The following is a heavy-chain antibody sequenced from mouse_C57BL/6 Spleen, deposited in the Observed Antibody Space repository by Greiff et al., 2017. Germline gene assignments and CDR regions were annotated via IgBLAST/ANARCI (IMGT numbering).Heavy chain of an antibody. CDR2: IYPRDGST. CDR3: ARGGTYWYFDV. CDR1: GYTFTSYD. V-gene: IGHV1-85*01. D-gene: IGHD3-3*01. J-gene: IGHJ1*03. Sequence: LVESGPELVKPGASVKLSCKASGYTFTSYDINWVKQRPGQGLEWIGWIYPRDGSTKYNEKFKGKATLTVDTSSSTAYMELHSLTSEDSAVYFCARGGTYWYFDVWGTGTTVTVSS.